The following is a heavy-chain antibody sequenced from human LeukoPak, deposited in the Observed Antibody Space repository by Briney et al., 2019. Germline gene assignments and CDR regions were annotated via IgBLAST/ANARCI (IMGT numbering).Heavy chain of an antibody. CDR2: LSGNGDNQ. J-gene: IGHJ4*02. D-gene: IGHD3-10*01. V-gene: IGHV3-23*01. CDR1: GFTFSSYA. CDR3: ARDPNGSGPDFDC. Sequence: PGGSLRLSCAASGFTFSSYAMNWVRQAPGKGLEWVSGLSGNGDNQYYADSVKGRFTISRDNSKNTLFLQMNSLRAEDTAIYYCARDPNGSGPDFDCWGQGTLVTVSS.